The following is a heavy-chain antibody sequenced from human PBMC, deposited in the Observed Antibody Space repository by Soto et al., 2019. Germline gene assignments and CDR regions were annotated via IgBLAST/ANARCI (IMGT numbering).Heavy chain of an antibody. D-gene: IGHD2-2*01. CDR1: GYTFTGYY. CDR3: ARPGPVQLLSISTSIYYTDV. Sequence: GASVNVSCKASGYTFTGYYMHWVRQAPGQGLEWMGWINPNGGGTSYAQKFQGRGTMTRDTSTSTVYMELSSLRSEATAVYYWARPGPVQLLSISTSIYYTDVWGKGTTVTVS. J-gene: IGHJ6*03. CDR2: INPNGGGT. V-gene: IGHV1-2*02.